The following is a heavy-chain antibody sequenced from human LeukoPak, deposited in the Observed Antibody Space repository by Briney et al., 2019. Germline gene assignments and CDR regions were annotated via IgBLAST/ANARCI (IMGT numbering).Heavy chain of an antibody. CDR1: GYTLTELS. Sequence: ASVKVSCKVSGYTLTELSMHWVRQAPGEGLDWMGGFDPEDGETVYAQKFRGRVTMTEDTSTDTAYMELSSLRSDDTAVYYCTSDDYGRNSAKTADFDYWGQGTLVTVSS. D-gene: IGHD4-23*01. V-gene: IGHV1-24*01. J-gene: IGHJ4*02. CDR3: TSDDYGRNSAKTADFDY. CDR2: FDPEDGET.